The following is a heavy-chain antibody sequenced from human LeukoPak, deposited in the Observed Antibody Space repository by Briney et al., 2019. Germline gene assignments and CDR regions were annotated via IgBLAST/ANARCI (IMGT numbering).Heavy chain of an antibody. J-gene: IGHJ4*02. CDR1: GFTLSSYA. D-gene: IGHD4-11*01. CDR2: IWYDGSNK. V-gene: IGHV3-33*08. CDR3: ARDKVTNYFDY. Sequence: PGGSLRLSCAASGFTLSSYAMSWVRQAPGKGLEWVAVIWYDGSNKYYADSVKGRFTISRDNSKNTLYLQMNSLRAEDTAVYYCARDKVTNYFDYWGQGTLVTVSS.